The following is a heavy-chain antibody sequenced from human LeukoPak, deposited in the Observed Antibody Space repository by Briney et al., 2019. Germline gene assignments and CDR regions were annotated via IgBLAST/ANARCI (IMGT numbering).Heavy chain of an antibody. CDR1: GYTFTGYY. D-gene: IGHD3-3*01. J-gene: IGHJ6*03. CDR3: ARDPIYYDFWSGSYYYYYMDV. Sequence: ASVKVSCKASGYTFTGYYMHWVRQAPGQGLEWMGWINPNSGGTNYAQKFQGRVTMTRDTSISTAYMELSRLRSDDTAVYYCARDPIYYDFWSGSYYYYYMDVWGRGTTVTVSS. V-gene: IGHV1-2*02. CDR2: INPNSGGT.